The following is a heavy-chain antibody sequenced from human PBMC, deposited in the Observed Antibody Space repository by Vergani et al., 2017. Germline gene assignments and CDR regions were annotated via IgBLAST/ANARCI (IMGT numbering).Heavy chain of an antibody. D-gene: IGHD3-9*01. J-gene: IGHJ4*02. CDR2: ISSNGGST. V-gene: IGHV3-64D*06. Sequence: EVQLVESGGGLVQPGGSLRLSCSASGFTFSSYAMHWVRQAPGRGLEYVSAISSNGGSTYYADSVKGRFTISRDNSKNTLYLQMSSLRAEDTAVYYAVKGYPLRYFDWLLDYWGQGTLVTVSS. CDR3: VKGYPLRYFDWLLDY. CDR1: GFTFSSYA.